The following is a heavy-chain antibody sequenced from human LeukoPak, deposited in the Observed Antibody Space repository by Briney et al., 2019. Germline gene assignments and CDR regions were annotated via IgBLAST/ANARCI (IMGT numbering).Heavy chain of an antibody. D-gene: IGHD2-2*02. CDR3: ARDCSSTSCYTGTFDY. J-gene: IGHJ4*02. V-gene: IGHV4-39*07. CDR1: GGSISSNNEY. Sequence: SETLSLTCTVSGGSISSNNEYWTLFRQPPGKGLEWIGGIHHSGTTYYNPSPKSRVTLSVDTSKNQFSLRLSSVTAADTAVYYCARDCSSTSCYTGTFDYWGQGTLVTVSS. CDR2: IHHSGTT.